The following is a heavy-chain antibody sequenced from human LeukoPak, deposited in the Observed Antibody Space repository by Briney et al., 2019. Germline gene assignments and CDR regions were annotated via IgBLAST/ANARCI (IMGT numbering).Heavy chain of an antibody. V-gene: IGHV3-33*01. CDR1: GFTFSSYG. CDR2: IWYDGSNK. J-gene: IGHJ4*02. CDR3: ASGQTLVRD. Sequence: GGSLRLSCAASGFTFSSYGMHWVRQAPGKGLEWVAVIWYDGSNKYYADSVKGRFTISRDNSKNTLYPQMNSLRVEDTAVYYCASGQTLVRDWGQGTLVTVSS. D-gene: IGHD3-10*01.